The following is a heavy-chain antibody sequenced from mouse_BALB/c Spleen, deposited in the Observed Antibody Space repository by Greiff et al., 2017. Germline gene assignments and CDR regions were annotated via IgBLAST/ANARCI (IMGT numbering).Heavy chain of an antibody. D-gene: IGHD2-1*01. J-gene: IGHJ2*01. CDR1: GFTFSDYY. CDR2: ISDGGSYT. Sequence: EVKLMESGGGLVKPGGSLKLSCAASGFTFSDYYMYWVRQTPEKRLEWVATISDGGSYTYYPDSVKGRFTISRDNAKNNLYLQMSSLKSEDTAMCYCARDGDGNPFDYWGQGTTLTVSS. V-gene: IGHV5-4*02. CDR3: ARDGDGNPFDY.